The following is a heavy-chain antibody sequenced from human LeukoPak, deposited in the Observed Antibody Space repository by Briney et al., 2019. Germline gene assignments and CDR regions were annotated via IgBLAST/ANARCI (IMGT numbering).Heavy chain of an antibody. CDR1: GFTFSSYY. V-gene: IGHV3-7*01. Sequence: GGSLSLSCAASGFTFSSYYMSWVRQAPGKGLGWLANIKQDGSEKYYVDSVKGRFTISRDNAKNSLYLQMNSLRAEDTAVYYCARERLGYYYGMDVWGQGTTVTVSS. D-gene: IGHD3-16*01. CDR2: IKQDGSEK. J-gene: IGHJ6*02. CDR3: ARERLGYYYGMDV.